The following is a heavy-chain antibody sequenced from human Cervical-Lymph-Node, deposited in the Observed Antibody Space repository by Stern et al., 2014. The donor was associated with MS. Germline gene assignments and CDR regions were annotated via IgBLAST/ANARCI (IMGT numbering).Heavy chain of an antibody. CDR1: GYTFTTFD. D-gene: IGHD3-22*01. Sequence: QVQLVQSGAEVKKPGASVKVSCKASGYTFTTFDITWVRQATGQGLEWMGWMNPKSGDTGYAQKFQGRVTMTRNTSISTAYMELSSLRSEDTAVYYCARGRIQYYDSSGYYAWFDYWGQGNLVTVSS. V-gene: IGHV1-8*01. J-gene: IGHJ4*02. CDR2: MNPKSGDT. CDR3: ARGRIQYYDSSGYYAWFDY.